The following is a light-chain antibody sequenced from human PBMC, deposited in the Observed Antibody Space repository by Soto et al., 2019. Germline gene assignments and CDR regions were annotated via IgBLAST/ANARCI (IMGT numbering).Light chain of an antibody. CDR3: SSYTTSTSFIL. J-gene: IGLJ2*01. CDR2: EVS. Sequence: QSVLTQPASVSGSPGQSITISCTGTSSDVGSYNFVSWYQQHPGKAPKLMIYEVSNRPSGVSNRFSGSKSDNTASLTISGLQAEDEADYYCSSYTTSTSFILFGGGTKLTVL. CDR1: SSDVGSYNF. V-gene: IGLV2-14*01.